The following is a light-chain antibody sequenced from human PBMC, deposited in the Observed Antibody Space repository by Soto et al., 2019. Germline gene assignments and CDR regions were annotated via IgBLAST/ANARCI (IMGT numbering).Light chain of an antibody. CDR2: DVS. V-gene: IGLV2-14*01. CDR3: CSYTTSNTRQIV. CDR1: SSDVGGYNY. J-gene: IGLJ1*01. Sequence: QSALTQPASVSGSPGQSITISCTGTSSDVGGYNYVSWYRQQPGKAPKFMIYDVSNRPSGVSNRFSGSKSGNTASLTISGLQAEDEADYYCCSYTTSNTRQIVFGTGTKLTVL.